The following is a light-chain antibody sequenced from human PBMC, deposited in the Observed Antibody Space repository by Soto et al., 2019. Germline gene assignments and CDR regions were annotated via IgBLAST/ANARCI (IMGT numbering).Light chain of an antibody. CDR1: QPINKY. J-gene: IGKJ1*01. CDR3: QQSHSTPPT. CDR2: AAS. V-gene: IGKV1-39*01. Sequence: DIQMTQSPSSLSASLGDRVTITCRASQPINKYLNWYQLKPGKASKLLIFAASSLESGVPSRFSGGWSGTDFTLTNTSLQAEDVASYSCQQSHSTPPTFGQGTKVEIE.